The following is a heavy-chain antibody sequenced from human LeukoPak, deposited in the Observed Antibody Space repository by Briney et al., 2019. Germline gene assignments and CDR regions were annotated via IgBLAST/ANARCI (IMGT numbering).Heavy chain of an antibody. CDR3: TRGSASWDY. V-gene: IGHV3-74*01. J-gene: IGHJ4*02. CDR1: GFGFSNYW. D-gene: IGHD3-3*01. Sequence: GGSLRLSCAAFGFGFSNYWMPWVRQAPGKGLVWVSRINSDGDNTKYADSVKGRFTISRDNAKNTLYLQMDSLRAEDTAVYYCTRGSASWDYWGQGTLVAVSS. CDR2: INSDGDNT.